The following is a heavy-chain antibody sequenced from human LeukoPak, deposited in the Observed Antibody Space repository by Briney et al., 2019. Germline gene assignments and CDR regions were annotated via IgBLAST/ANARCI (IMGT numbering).Heavy chain of an antibody. D-gene: IGHD4-17*01. V-gene: IGHV1-8*02. CDR3: ARLDGDYTSFDY. CDR2: MNPNSGNT. Sequence: GASVKVSCKASGYTFTSYDINWVRQATGQGLEWMGWMNPNSGNTGYAQKLQGRVTMTTDTSTSTAYMELRSLRSDDTAVYYCARLDGDYTSFDYWGQGTLVTVSS. J-gene: IGHJ4*02. CDR1: GYTFTSYD.